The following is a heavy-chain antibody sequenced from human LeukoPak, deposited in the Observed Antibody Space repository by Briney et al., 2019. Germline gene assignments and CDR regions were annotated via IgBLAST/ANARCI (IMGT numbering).Heavy chain of an antibody. CDR3: ARDKAYYDDTTAYPPDSSDL. J-gene: IGHJ3*01. CDR1: GFTFSSYA. D-gene: IGHD3-22*01. Sequence: GGSLRLSCAASGFTFSSYAMSWVRQAPGKGLEWVSYISSGGGTIYYADSVRGRFTVSRDNAKNSLYLQMNSLRAEDTAVYYSARDKAYYDDTTAYPPDSSDLWGQGTMVTVPS. V-gene: IGHV3-48*03. CDR2: ISSGGGTI.